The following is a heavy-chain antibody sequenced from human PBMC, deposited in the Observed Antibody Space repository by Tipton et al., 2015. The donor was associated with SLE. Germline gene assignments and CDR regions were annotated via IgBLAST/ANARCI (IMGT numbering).Heavy chain of an antibody. CDR2: ISAGGDRT. J-gene: IGHJ4*02. V-gene: IGHV3-23*01. D-gene: IGHD3-3*01. CDR3: VKDSITIFGDR. CDR1: GFTFKNYA. Sequence: GSLRLSCAGSGFTFKNYAMSWVRQAPGKGLDWVSTISAGGDRTYYAGSVKGRFIISRDNSRNTVDLHMSNLRAEDTAVYYCVKDSITIFGDRWGLGTLVTVSS.